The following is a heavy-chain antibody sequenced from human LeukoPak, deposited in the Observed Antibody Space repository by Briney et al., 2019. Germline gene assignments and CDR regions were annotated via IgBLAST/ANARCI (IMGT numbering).Heavy chain of an antibody. CDR2: IYYSGNT. J-gene: IGHJ4*02. CDR3: ARVSSSWYGFVTHFDY. CDR1: GVSISSSNSY. D-gene: IGHD6-13*01. V-gene: IGHV4-39*01. Sequence: PSETLSLTCTVSGVSISSSNSYWGWIRQPPGKGLEWIGSIYYSGNTYYNASLKSQVSISIDTSKNQSSLKLTSVTAADTAVYYCARVSSSWYGFVTHFDYWGQGTLVTVSS.